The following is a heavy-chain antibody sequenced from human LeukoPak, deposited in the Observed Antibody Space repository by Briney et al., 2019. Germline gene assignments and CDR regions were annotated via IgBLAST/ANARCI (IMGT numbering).Heavy chain of an antibody. V-gene: IGHV3-48*01. Sequence: PGGSLRLSCAASGFTFSSYSMNWVRQAPGKGLEWVSYISSSSSTIYYADSVKGRFTISRDNAKNSLYLQMNSLRAEDTAVYYCASLGYCRSTSCPDAFDIWGQGTMVTVSS. CDR3: ASLGYCRSTSCPDAFDI. J-gene: IGHJ3*02. CDR1: GFTFSSYS. CDR2: ISSSSSTI. D-gene: IGHD2-2*01.